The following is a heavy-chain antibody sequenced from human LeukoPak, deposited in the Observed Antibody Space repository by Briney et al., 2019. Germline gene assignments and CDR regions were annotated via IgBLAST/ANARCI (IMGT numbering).Heavy chain of an antibody. CDR2: IYTSGST. CDR1: GGSISSYY. J-gene: IGHJ4*02. CDR3: ARRVGRSGSYHFDY. V-gene: IGHV4-4*09. Sequence: PSETLSLTCTVSGGSISSYYWSWIRQPPGKGLEWIGYIYTSGSTNYNPSLKSRVTISVDTSKNQFSLKLSSVTAADTAVYYCARRVGRSGSYHFDYWGQGTLVTVSS. D-gene: IGHD3-10*01.